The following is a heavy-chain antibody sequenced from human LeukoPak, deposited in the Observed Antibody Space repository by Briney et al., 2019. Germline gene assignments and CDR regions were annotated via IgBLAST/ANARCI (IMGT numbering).Heavy chain of an antibody. Sequence: GGSLRLSCAASGFTFNDYYMSGIRQAPGKGLEWLSYINIGGTNTHYADSVKGRFTISRDNAKKSLYLEMNNLRAEDTAVYYCATDGAGFDTWGQGVLVTVSS. V-gene: IGHV3-11*01. CDR2: INIGGTNT. CDR3: ATDGAGFDT. J-gene: IGHJ5*02. CDR1: GFTFNDYY.